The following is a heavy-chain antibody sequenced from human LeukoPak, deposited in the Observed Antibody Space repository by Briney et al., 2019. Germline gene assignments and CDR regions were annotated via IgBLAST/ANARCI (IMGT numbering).Heavy chain of an antibody. J-gene: IGHJ4*02. CDR1: GFTFSIYE. D-gene: IGHD6-6*01. Sequence: GGSLRLSCAASGFTFSIYEMNWVRQAPGKGREWVSYISSSGSTIYYADSVKGRFTISRDNAKNSLYLQMNSLRAEDTAVYYCARAQGIAARPFDYWGQGTLVTVSS. CDR3: ARAQGIAARPFDY. CDR2: ISSSGSTI. V-gene: IGHV3-48*03.